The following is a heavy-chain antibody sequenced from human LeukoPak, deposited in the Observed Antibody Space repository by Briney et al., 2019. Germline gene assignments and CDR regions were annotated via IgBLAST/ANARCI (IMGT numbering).Heavy chain of an antibody. D-gene: IGHD2-2*01. V-gene: IGHV3-7*01. Sequence: SGGSLRLSCAASGFTFSSYWMSWVRQAPGKGLEWVANIKEDGSEKYYVDSVKGRFSISRDNAKNSLYLQMNSLGAEDTAVYYCARDCSTTNCYSGYLDNWGQGTLVTVSS. CDR1: GFTFSSYW. CDR3: ARDCSTTNCYSGYLDN. CDR2: IKEDGSEK. J-gene: IGHJ4*02.